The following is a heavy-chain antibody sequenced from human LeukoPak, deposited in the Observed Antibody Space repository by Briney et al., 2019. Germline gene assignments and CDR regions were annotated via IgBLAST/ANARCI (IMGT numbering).Heavy chain of an antibody. Sequence: PGGSLRLSCPASGFTFSSYAMHWVRQAPGKGLEYVSAISSNGGSTYYADSVKGRFTISRDNSKSTLYLQMSSLRAEDTAVYYCVRSGIAAAGTAFRFDYWGQGTLVTVSS. J-gene: IGHJ4*02. V-gene: IGHV3-64D*06. CDR3: VRSGIAAAGTAFRFDY. CDR2: ISSNGGST. CDR1: GFTFSSYA. D-gene: IGHD6-13*01.